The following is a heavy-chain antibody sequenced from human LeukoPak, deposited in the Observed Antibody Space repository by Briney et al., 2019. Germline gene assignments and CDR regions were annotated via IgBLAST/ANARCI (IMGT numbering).Heavy chain of an antibody. Sequence: GSLILSCTASGFSFSGHWMHWARQLPGKGLVWVSRISPTGSTTSYADSVKGRFSVSRDNAKNTLYLQVNNLRAEDTAVYYCARGPNSNWSGLDFWGQGTLLTASS. CDR2: ISPTGSTT. CDR3: ARGPNSNWSGLDF. CDR1: GFSFSGHW. V-gene: IGHV3-74*01. D-gene: IGHD6-6*01. J-gene: IGHJ4*02.